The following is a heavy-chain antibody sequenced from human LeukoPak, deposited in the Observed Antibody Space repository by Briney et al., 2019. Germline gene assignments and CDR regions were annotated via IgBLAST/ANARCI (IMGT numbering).Heavy chain of an antibody. CDR3: ASYLDSSGYLQYFQP. D-gene: IGHD3-22*01. Sequence: SETLSLTCAVYGGSFSGYYWSWIRQPPGKGLEWIGTIYQSGSTYYNPPLKSRVTISADTSKNQFSLMLHSVTAADAAIYYCASYLDSSGYLQYFQPWGQGTLVTVSS. CDR2: IYQSGST. V-gene: IGHV4-34*01. CDR1: GGSFSGYY. J-gene: IGHJ1*01.